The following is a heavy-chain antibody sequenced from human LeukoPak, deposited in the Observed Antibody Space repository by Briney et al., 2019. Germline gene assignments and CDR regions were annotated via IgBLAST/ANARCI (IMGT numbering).Heavy chain of an antibody. CDR2: IKQDGSEK. J-gene: IGHJ4*01. CDR3: AREGFGLVRGVIITY. Sequence: GGSLRLSCAASGFTFSSYRMSWVRQAPGKGLEWVANIKQDGSEKYYVDSVKGRFTISRDNAKNSLYLQMNSLRAEDTAMYYCAREGFGLVRGVIITYWGRGTLVTVSS. V-gene: IGHV3-7*01. CDR1: GFTFSSYR. D-gene: IGHD3-10*01.